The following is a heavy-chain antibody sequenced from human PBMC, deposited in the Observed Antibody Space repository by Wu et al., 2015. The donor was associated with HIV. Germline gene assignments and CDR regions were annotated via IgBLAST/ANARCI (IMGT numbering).Heavy chain of an antibody. CDR1: GDSFSDHY. Sequence: VHLEQSGAEVRKPGTTVKISCKFSGDSFSDHYIHWVQQAPGKGLEWMGRINPNSGGTSYAEKFQGRVTMTRDTSISTAYMELSRLRSDDTAVYYCARVVTQLWLGSEYYYMDVWGKGTTVTVSS. CDR3: ARVVTQLWLGSEYYYMDV. CDR2: INPNSGGT. V-gene: IGHV1-2*06. D-gene: IGHD3-10*01. J-gene: IGHJ6*03.